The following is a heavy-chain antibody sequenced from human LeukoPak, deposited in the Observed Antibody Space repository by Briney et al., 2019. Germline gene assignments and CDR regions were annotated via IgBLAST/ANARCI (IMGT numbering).Heavy chain of an antibody. CDR3: AKTGDYSSGWYYFDY. D-gene: IGHD6-19*01. Sequence: QPGGSLRLSCAVSGFTFSSYDMSWVRQAPGKGLEWVSAISGSGASTYYADSVKGRFTISRDNSKSTLYLQTNSLRAEDTAVYYCAKTGDYSSGWYYFDYWGQGTLVTVSS. V-gene: IGHV3-23*01. J-gene: IGHJ4*02. CDR1: GFTFSSYD. CDR2: ISGSGAST.